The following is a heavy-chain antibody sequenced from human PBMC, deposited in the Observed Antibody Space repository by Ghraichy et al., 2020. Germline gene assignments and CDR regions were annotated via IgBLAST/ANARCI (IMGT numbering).Heavy chain of an antibody. CDR3: ARPIAARLYNGFDP. CDR1: GGSISSSSYY. J-gene: IGHJ5*02. V-gene: IGHV4-39*01. CDR2: IYYSGST. Sequence: SQTLSLTCTVSGGSISSSSYYWGWIRQPPGKGLEWIGSIYYSGSTYYNPSLKSRVTISVDTSKNQFSLKLSSVTAADTAVYYCARPIAARLYNGFDPWGQGTLVTVSS. D-gene: IGHD6-6*01.